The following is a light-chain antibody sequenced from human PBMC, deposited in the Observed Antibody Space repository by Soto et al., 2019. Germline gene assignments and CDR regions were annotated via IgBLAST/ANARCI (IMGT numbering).Light chain of an antibody. CDR2: DAS. Sequence: EIVLTQSPGTLSLSPGERATLSCRASQSVSSSYLAWYQQKPGQAPRLLIYDASTRATGIPARFSGSGSGTDFTLTISRLEPEDVAVYYCQQYEAVVTFGQGTKVDIK. V-gene: IGKV3-20*01. CDR1: QSVSSSY. CDR3: QQYEAVVT. J-gene: IGKJ1*01.